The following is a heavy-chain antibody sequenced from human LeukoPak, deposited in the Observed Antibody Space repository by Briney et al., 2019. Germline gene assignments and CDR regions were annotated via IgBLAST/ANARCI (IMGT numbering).Heavy chain of an antibody. Sequence: GGSLRLSCAASGFTFSHYWMSWVRQAPGKGLEWVSSISGNGDGTQYAASVQGRFTISRDNSKNTLYLQMNNLRAEDTAIYYCAKDPNGDYIGTFDIWGQGTMVTVSS. V-gene: IGHV3-23*01. CDR2: ISGNGDGT. J-gene: IGHJ3*02. D-gene: IGHD4-17*01. CDR3: AKDPNGDYIGTFDI. CDR1: GFTFSHYW.